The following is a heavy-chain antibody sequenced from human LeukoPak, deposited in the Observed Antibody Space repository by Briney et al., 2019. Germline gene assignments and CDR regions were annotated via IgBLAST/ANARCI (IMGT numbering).Heavy chain of an antibody. Sequence: ASVKVSCKTYGGSFSTYAISWVRQAPGQGLEWMGWISAYNGNTNYAQKLQGRVTMTTDTSTSTAYMELRSLRSDDTAVYYCARDSGRTFWYYYYYMDVWGKGTTVTVTS. CDR1: GGSFSTYA. D-gene: IGHD3-3*01. J-gene: IGHJ6*03. CDR3: ARDSGRTFWYYYYYMDV. CDR2: ISAYNGNT. V-gene: IGHV1-18*01.